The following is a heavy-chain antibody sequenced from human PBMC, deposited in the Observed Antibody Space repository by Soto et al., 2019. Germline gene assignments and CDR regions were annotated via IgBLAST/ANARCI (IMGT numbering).Heavy chain of an antibody. CDR3: ERYGGEEPPSLRRHYYYGMAV. V-gene: IGHV1-69*06. J-gene: IGHJ6*02. Sequence: QVQVVQSGAEVKKPGSSVKVSCTASGGTFSTYAISWVRQAPGQGLEWMGGIIPVFGTASYAQKFQGRVTITADRSMSTAYMELNNLRSEDTAFYYCERYGGEEPPSLRRHYYYGMAVWGQGTAVPVSS. CDR1: GGTFSTYA. CDR2: IIPVFGTA. D-gene: IGHD2-21*01.